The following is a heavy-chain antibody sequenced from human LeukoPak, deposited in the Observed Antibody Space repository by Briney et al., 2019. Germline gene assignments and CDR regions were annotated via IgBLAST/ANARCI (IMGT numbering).Heavy chain of an antibody. Sequence: PSETLSLTCTVSGGSISSYYWSWIRQPPGKGLEWIGYIYYSGSTNYNPSLKSRVTISVDTSKNQFSLKLSSVTAADTAVYYCAGLRGRRDGIDYWGQGTLVTVSS. CDR1: GGSISSYY. J-gene: IGHJ4*02. CDR2: IYYSGST. CDR3: AGLRGRRDGIDY. D-gene: IGHD5-24*01. V-gene: IGHV4-59*08.